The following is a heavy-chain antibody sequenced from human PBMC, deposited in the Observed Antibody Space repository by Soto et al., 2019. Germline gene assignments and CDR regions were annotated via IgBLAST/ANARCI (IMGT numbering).Heavy chain of an antibody. V-gene: IGHV1-18*01. CDR3: ARDHYDILTGYSDNWFDP. D-gene: IGHD3-9*01. Sequence: ASVKVSCKASGYTFTIYGISWVRQAPGQGLEWMGWISAYTGNTNYAQKLQGRVTMTTDTSTSTAYMELRSLRSDDTAVYYCARDHYDILTGYSDNWFDPWGQGTLVTVSS. J-gene: IGHJ5*02. CDR1: GYTFTIYG. CDR2: ISAYTGNT.